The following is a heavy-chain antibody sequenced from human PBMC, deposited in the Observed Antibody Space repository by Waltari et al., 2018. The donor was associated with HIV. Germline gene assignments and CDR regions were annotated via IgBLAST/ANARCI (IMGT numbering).Heavy chain of an antibody. V-gene: IGHV3-48*01. CDR1: GFTFSSYS. Sequence: EVQLVESGGGLVQPGGSLRLSCAASGFTFSSYSMNWVRQAPGKGLEWVSYISSSSSTIYYADSVKGRFTISRDNAKNSLYLQMNSLRAEDTAVYYCAREGATVVTLIDYWGQGTLVTVSS. CDR2: ISSSSSTI. J-gene: IGHJ4*02. CDR3: AREGATVVTLIDY. D-gene: IGHD4-17*01.